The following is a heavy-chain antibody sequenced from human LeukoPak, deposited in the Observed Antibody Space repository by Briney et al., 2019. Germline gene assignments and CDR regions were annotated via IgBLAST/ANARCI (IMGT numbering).Heavy chain of an antibody. V-gene: IGHV4-34*01. J-gene: IGHJ3*02. CDR1: GGSFSGYY. Sequence: PSETLSLTCAVYGGSFSGYYWSWIRQPPGKGLEWIGEINHSGSTNYNPSLKSRVTISVDTSKNQFSLKLSSVTPADTAVYYCARGHYYDSSGYYLDAFDIWGQGTMVTVSS. CDR2: INHSGST. CDR3: ARGHYYDSSGYYLDAFDI. D-gene: IGHD3-22*01.